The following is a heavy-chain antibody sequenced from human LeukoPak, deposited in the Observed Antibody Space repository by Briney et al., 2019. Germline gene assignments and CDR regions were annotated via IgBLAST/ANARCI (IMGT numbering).Heavy chain of an antibody. Sequence: GGSLRLSCAASGFTFSNYAMSWVRQAPGKGLEWVSGVSGSGGSTHYADSVKGRLIISRDNSKTTLYLQMNSLRAEDTAVYYCAKESRSSGWYGPDYWGQGTLVTVSS. CDR3: AKESRSSGWYGPDY. CDR2: VSGSGGST. CDR1: GFTFSNYA. J-gene: IGHJ4*02. V-gene: IGHV3-23*01. D-gene: IGHD6-19*01.